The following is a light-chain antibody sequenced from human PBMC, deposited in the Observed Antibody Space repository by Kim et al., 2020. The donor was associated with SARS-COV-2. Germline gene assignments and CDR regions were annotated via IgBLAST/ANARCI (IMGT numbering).Light chain of an antibody. CDR3: SSYGGSNNLV. J-gene: IGLJ3*02. CDR2: GVS. CDR1: SSDVGGYNY. Sequence: GQSVTISCTGTSSDVGGYNYVSWYQQHPGTAPKLLIYGVSQRPSGVPGRFSGSKSGNTASLTVSGLQAEDEADYYCSSYGGSNNLVFGGGTQLTVL. V-gene: IGLV2-8*01.